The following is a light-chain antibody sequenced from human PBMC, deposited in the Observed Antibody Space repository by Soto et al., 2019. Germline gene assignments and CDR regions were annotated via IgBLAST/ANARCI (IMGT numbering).Light chain of an antibody. Sequence: DIVMTQSPLSLPFTPGEPASISCRSSQSLLHSNGNHYLEWYFQKPGQSPQLLIYLASIRASGVPDRFSGSGSGTDFTLNISRVEAEDVGVYFCMQARQTPNTFGQGTRLEIK. CDR2: LAS. V-gene: IGKV2-28*01. CDR3: MQARQTPNT. CDR1: QSLLHSNGNHY. J-gene: IGKJ5*01.